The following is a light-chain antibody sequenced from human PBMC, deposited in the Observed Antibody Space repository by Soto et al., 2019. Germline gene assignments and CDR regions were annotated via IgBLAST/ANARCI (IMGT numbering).Light chain of an antibody. V-gene: IGKV1-5*03. CDR3: QQYDSWPLT. CDR1: QIISTW. J-gene: IGKJ4*01. Sequence: DIQMTQSPSTLSASVGDRVTITCRASQIISTWLAWYQQKPGKAPNLLIYKASRLESVVPSRFSGSGSGTEFTLTISSLQPDDFATYYCQQYDSWPLTFGGGTKVEIK. CDR2: KAS.